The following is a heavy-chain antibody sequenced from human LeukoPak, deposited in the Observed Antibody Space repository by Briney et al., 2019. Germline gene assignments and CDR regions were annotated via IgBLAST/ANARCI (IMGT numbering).Heavy chain of an antibody. CDR3: ARNQGKVTNVGWFDP. CDR1: GGSISSSSHY. V-gene: IGHV4-39*07. Sequence: SETLSLTCTVSGGSISSSSHYWGWIRQPPGKGLEWIGSMYYRGSTYHNPSLKSRVTISVDTSKNQFSLKLSSVTAADTAVYYCARNQGKVTNVGWFDPWGQGTLVTVSS. J-gene: IGHJ5*02. CDR2: MYYRGST. D-gene: IGHD1-14*01.